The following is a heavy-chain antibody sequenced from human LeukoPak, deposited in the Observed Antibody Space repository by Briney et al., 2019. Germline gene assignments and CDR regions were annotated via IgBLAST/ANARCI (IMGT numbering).Heavy chain of an antibody. CDR3: ARDIRRLYYDSSGYEDY. CDR2: INPNSGGT. V-gene: IGHV1-2*06. CDR1: GYTFTGYY. J-gene: IGHJ4*02. D-gene: IGHD3-22*01. Sequence: GASVKVSCKASGYTFTGYYMHWVRQAPGQGLEWMGRINPNSGGTNYAQKFQSRVTMTRDTSISTAYMELSRLRSDDTAVYYCARDIRRLYYDSSGYEDYWGQGTLVTVSS.